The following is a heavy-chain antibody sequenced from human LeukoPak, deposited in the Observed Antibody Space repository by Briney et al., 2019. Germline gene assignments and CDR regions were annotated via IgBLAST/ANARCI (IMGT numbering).Heavy chain of an antibody. CDR3: ARGDYGGSDAFDI. V-gene: IGHV3-21*01. D-gene: IGHD4-23*01. Sequence: AGGSLGLSCAASGFTFSSYSMNWVRQAPGKGLEWVSSISSSSSYIYYADSVKGRFTISRDNAKNSLYLQMNSLRAEDTAVYYCARGDYGGSDAFDIWGQGTMVTVSS. CDR1: GFTFSSYS. J-gene: IGHJ3*02. CDR2: ISSSSSYI.